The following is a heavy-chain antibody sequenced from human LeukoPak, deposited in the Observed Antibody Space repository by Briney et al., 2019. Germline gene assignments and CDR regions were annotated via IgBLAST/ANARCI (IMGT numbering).Heavy chain of an antibody. CDR1: GYTFSSYA. V-gene: IGHV3-23*01. CDR3: ARDVTLGNFDY. Sequence: GGSLRLSCAASGYTFSSYAMTWVRQAPGKGLEWVSTISGSAGRTYYADSVKGRFTISRDNSKNTLYLQLNSLRAEDTAVYYCARDVTLGNFDYWGQGILVIVSS. J-gene: IGHJ4*02. CDR2: ISGSAGRT. D-gene: IGHD3-16*01.